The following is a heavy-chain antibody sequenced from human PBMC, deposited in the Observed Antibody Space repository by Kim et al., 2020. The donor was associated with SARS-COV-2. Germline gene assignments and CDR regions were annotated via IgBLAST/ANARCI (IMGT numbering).Heavy chain of an antibody. D-gene: IGHD3-22*01. CDR2: IGTAGDT. Sequence: GGSLRLSCAASGFTFSSYDMHWVRQATGKGLEWVSAIGTAGDTYYPGSVKGRFTISRENAKNSLYLQMNSLRAGDTAVYYCARGDVHYDSSGYYLYHFDYWGQGTLVTVSS. CDR3: ARGDVHYDSSGYYLYHFDY. CDR1: GFTFSSYD. V-gene: IGHV3-13*01. J-gene: IGHJ4*02.